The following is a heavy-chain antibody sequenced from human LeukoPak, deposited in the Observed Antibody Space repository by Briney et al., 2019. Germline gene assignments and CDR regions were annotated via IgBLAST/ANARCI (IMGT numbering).Heavy chain of an antibody. J-gene: IGHJ4*02. Sequence: GGSLRLSCAASGFTVTNNYMSWVRQAPGKVLECVSVIDSGGNTYYSDSVRGRFTISKDNSKNTLYLQMNSLRAEDTAVYYCARVEDGDYFDYWGEGTLVTVSS. CDR3: ARVEDGDYFDY. CDR1: GFTVTNNY. CDR2: IDSGGNT. D-gene: IGHD4-17*01. V-gene: IGHV3-53*01.